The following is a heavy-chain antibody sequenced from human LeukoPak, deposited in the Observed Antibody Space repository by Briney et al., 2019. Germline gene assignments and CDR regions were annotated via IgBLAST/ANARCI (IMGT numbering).Heavy chain of an antibody. CDR2: MNPNSGNT. CDR3: ARGVLWFGESTHDY. V-gene: IGHV1-8*01. Sequence: GASVKVSCEASGYTFTSYDINWVRQATGQGLEWMGWMNPNSGNTGYAQKFQGRVTMARNTSISTAYMELSSLRSEDTAVYYCARGVLWFGESTHDYWGQGTLVTVSS. J-gene: IGHJ4*02. CDR1: GYTFTSYD. D-gene: IGHD3-10*01.